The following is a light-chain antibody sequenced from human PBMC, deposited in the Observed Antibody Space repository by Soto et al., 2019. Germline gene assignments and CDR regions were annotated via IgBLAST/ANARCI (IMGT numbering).Light chain of an antibody. J-gene: IGKJ2*01. Sequence: DIHMTQSPSSLSASVGDRVTITCRASQSISSYLNWYQQKPGKAPKLLIYAASSLQSGVPSRFSGSGSGTDFTLTISSLQPEDFATYYCQQSYSTPDTFGQGTKVDI. V-gene: IGKV1-39*01. CDR1: QSISSY. CDR2: AAS. CDR3: QQSYSTPDT.